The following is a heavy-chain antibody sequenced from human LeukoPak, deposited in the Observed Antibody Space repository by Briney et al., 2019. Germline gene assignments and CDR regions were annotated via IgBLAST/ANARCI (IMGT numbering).Heavy chain of an antibody. Sequence: GGSLRLSCAASGFTFSSYAMHWVRQAPGKGLEWVAVISYDGSNKYYADSVKGRFTISRDNSKNTLYLQMNSLRAEDTAVYYCARDFLVTTQIYYYYGMDVWGQGTTVTVSS. CDR2: ISYDGSNK. J-gene: IGHJ6*02. CDR3: ARDFLVTTQIYYYYGMDV. CDR1: GFTFSSYA. D-gene: IGHD4-17*01. V-gene: IGHV3-30*04.